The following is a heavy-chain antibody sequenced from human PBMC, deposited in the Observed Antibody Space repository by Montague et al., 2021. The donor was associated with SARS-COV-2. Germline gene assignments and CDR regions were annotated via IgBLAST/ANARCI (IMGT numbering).Heavy chain of an antibody. Sequence: SETLSLTCAVSGGSISSSNWWRWVRQPPGKGWGWFGESFLIGGPTSTRSLRSGAPISVDKSKYQFSLKLSSVTAADTAVYYCASRGAGWFGSNPERFDYWGQGTLVTVSS. CDR1: GGSISSSNW. CDR3: ASRGAGWFGSNPERFDY. J-gene: IGHJ4*02. CDR2: SFLIGGP. D-gene: IGHD3-10*01. V-gene: IGHV4-4*02.